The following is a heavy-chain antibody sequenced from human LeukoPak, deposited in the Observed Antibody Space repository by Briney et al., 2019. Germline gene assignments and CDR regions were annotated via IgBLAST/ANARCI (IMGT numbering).Heavy chain of an antibody. D-gene: IGHD3-3*01. CDR1: GSTFTKYI. J-gene: IGHJ5*02. CDR3: MRALTISGIGPPPA. V-gene: IGHV1-46*01. CDR2: IYPNGGST. Sequence: AASVKVSCKASGSTFTKYIIHWVRQAPGQGFEWVGGIYPNGGSTFHAQKFQDRVTLTRDLSPTTVYMELSSLREEDTAVYYCMRALTISGIGPPPAWGQGTLLTVSS.